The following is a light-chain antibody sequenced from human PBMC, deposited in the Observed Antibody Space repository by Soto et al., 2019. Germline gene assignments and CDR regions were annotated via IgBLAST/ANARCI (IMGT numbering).Light chain of an antibody. CDR3: QQYGSTSGVT. V-gene: IGKV3-20*01. Sequence: EIVFTQSPGTLSLSPGERATLSCRASQSVSSSYLAWYQQKPGQAPRLLIYGASSRATGIPDRFSGSGSGTDFTLTISRLXPEDFAVYYCQQYGSTSGVTFGQGTKVDIK. J-gene: IGKJ1*01. CDR1: QSVSSSY. CDR2: GAS.